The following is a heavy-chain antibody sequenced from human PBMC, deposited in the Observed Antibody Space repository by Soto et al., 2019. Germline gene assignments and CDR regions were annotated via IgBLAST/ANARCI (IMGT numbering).Heavy chain of an antibody. V-gene: IGHV3-23*01. CDR1: GFTFSSYA. CDR3: AKDHEYPEYYFDY. CDR2: ISGSSGST. J-gene: IGHJ4*02. Sequence: PGGSLRLSCAASGFTFSSYAMSWVRQAPGKGLKWVSAISGSSGSTYYADSVKGRFTISRDNSKNTLYQQMNSLRAEDTAVYYCAKDHEYPEYYFDYWGQGTLVTVSS.